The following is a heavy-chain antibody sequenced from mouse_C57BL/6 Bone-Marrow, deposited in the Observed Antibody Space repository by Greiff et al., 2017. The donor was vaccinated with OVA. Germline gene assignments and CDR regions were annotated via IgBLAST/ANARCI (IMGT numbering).Heavy chain of an antibody. V-gene: IGHV5-17*01. Sequence: EVQGVESGGGLVKPGGSLKLSCAASGFTFSDYGMHWVRQAPEKGLEWVAYISSGSSTIYYADTVKGRFTISRDNAKNTLFLQMTSLRSEDTAMYYCARSKSLITTVVDYWYFDVWGTGTTVTVSS. CDR1: GFTFSDYG. CDR3: ARSKSLITTVVDYWYFDV. CDR2: ISSGSSTI. D-gene: IGHD1-1*01. J-gene: IGHJ1*03.